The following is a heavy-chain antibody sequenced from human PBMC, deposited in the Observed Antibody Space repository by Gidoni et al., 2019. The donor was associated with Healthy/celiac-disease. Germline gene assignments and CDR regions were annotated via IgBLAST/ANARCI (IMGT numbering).Heavy chain of an antibody. CDR2: IYYSGST. CDR1: GGSISSYY. J-gene: IGHJ4*02. CDR3: ARVGPPDTNSYSGWYGDLGY. Sequence: QVQLQESGPGLVKPSETLSLTCTVSGGSISSYYWRWIRQPPGKGLEWIGYIYYSGSTNYNPSLKSRVTISVDTSKNQFSLKLSSVTAADTAVYYCARVGPPDTNSYSGWYGDLGYWGQGTLVTVSS. V-gene: IGHV4-59*01. D-gene: IGHD6-19*01.